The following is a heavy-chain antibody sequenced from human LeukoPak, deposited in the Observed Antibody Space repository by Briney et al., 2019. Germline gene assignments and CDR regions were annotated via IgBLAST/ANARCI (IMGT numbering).Heavy chain of an antibody. CDR1: GGSISSGGYY. CDR2: IYYSGST. Sequence: PSETLSLTCTVSGGSISSGGYYWSWIRQHPGKGLEWIGYIYYSGSTYYNPSLKSPVTISVDTSKNQFSLKLSSVTAADTAVYYCARSDTAMVIDYWGQGTLVTVSS. D-gene: IGHD5-18*01. V-gene: IGHV4-31*01. CDR3: ARSDTAMVIDY. J-gene: IGHJ4*02.